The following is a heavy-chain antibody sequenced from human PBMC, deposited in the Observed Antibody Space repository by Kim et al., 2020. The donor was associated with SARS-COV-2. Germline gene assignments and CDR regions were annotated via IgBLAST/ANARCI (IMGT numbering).Heavy chain of an antibody. J-gene: IGHJ5*02. CDR3: AKDSMWELRNWFDP. D-gene: IGHD1-26*01. Sequence: ADSVKGRFTCSRDNAKNPLYLQMNSLRAEDTALYYCAKDSMWELRNWFDPWGQGTLVTVSS. V-gene: IGHV3-9*01.